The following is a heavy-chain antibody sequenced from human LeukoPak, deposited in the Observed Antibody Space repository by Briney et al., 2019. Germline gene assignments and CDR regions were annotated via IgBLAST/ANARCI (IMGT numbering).Heavy chain of an antibody. Sequence: GASVKVSCKASGYTFTGYYMHWVRQAPGQGLEWMGWINPNSGGTNYAQKFQGRVTMTRDTSISTAYMELSRLRSDDTAVYYCAIYRGYSYGGFDYWGQGALVTVSS. CDR2: INPNSGGT. CDR1: GYTFTGYY. D-gene: IGHD5-18*01. J-gene: IGHJ4*02. V-gene: IGHV1-2*02. CDR3: AIYRGYSYGGFDY.